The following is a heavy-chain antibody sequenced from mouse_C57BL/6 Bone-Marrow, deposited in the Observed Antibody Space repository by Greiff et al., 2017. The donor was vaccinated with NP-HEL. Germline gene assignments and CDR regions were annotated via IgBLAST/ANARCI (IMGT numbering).Heavy chain of an antibody. Sequence: VQLQQSGPELVKPGASVKISCKASGYAFSSSWMNWVKQRPGKGLEWIGRIYPGDGDTNYNGKFKGKATLTADKSSSTAYMQLSSLTSEDSAVYFCDSYYYAMDYWGQGTSVTVSS. CDR2: IYPGDGDT. CDR3: DSYYYAMDY. CDR1: GYAFSSSW. J-gene: IGHJ4*01. V-gene: IGHV1-82*01.